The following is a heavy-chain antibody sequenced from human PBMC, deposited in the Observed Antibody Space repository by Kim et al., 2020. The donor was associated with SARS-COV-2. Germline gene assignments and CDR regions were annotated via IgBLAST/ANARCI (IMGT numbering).Heavy chain of an antibody. D-gene: IGHD3-10*01. V-gene: IGHV3-74*01. Sequence: AESVKSRFTISRDNAENTLYLQMNSRTADDTAMYFGARDVSGADDYWGQGTLVTVSA. J-gene: IGHJ4*02. CDR3: ARDVSGADDY.